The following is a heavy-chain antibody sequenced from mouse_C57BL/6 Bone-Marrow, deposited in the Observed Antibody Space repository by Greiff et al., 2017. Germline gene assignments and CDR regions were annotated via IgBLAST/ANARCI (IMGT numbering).Heavy chain of an antibody. CDR3: ARKTICYGNWYFDV. CDR1: GYTFTSYG. Sequence: QVQLKQSGAELARPGASVKLSCKASGYTFTSYGISWVKQRTGQGLEWIGEIYPRSGNTYYNEKFKGKATLTADKSSSTAYMELRSLTSEDSAVYFCARKTICYGNWYFDVWGTGTTVTVSS. V-gene: IGHV1-81*01. J-gene: IGHJ1*03. CDR2: IYPRSGNT. D-gene: IGHD2-1*01.